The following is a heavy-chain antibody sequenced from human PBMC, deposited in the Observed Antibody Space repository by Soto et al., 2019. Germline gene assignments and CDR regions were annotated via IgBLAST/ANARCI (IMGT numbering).Heavy chain of an antibody. CDR3: ARGWPGREFEFDY. CDR1: GGSISSYY. Sequence: SETLSLTCTVSGGSISSYYWSWIRLPPGKGLEWIGYVYYSGSTKYNPSLKSRVTISVDTSKNQFSLKLTSVTAADTAVYYCARGWPGREFEFDYWGQGTLVTVSS. CDR2: VYYSGST. V-gene: IGHV4-59*01. J-gene: IGHJ4*02. D-gene: IGHD3-10*01.